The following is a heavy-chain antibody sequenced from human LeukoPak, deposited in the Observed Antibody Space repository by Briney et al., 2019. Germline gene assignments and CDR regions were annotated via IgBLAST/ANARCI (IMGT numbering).Heavy chain of an antibody. Sequence: SETLSLTCTVSGGSISSSSYYWGWIRQPPGKGLEWIGSIYYSGSTYYNPSLKSRVTISVDTSKNQFSLKLSSVTAADTAVYYCARHYDILTDPTSDWGQGTLVTVSS. J-gene: IGHJ4*02. CDR2: IYYSGST. D-gene: IGHD3-9*01. CDR3: ARHYDILTDPTSD. CDR1: GGSISSSSYY. V-gene: IGHV4-39*01.